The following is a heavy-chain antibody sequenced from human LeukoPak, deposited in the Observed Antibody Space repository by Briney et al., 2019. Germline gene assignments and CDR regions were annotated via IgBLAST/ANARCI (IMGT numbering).Heavy chain of an antibody. D-gene: IGHD3-10*01. CDR2: IAFDGGNK. J-gene: IGHJ2*01. CDR1: GFTFSRHG. Sequence: PGGSLRLSCAASGFTFSRHGMHWVRQAPGKGLEWITFIAFDGGNKWYADSVKGRFTISRDNYMDTLYLQTNSLRVEDTAVYYCARWIGSDDAGSLDLWGRGTLVSVSS. CDR3: ARWIGSDDAGSLDL. V-gene: IGHV3-33*05.